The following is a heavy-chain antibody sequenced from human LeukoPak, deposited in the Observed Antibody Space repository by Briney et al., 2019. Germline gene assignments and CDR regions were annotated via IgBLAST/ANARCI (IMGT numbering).Heavy chain of an antibody. V-gene: IGHV1-46*01. CDR3: ATARDYYDTSGYTLLQD. CDR2: INPSGGST. Sequence: ASVKVSCKASGYTFTSYYMHWVRQAPGQGLEWMGIINPSGGSTSYAQKFQGRVTMTRDTSTSTAYMALSSLRSEDTAMYYCATARDYYDTSGYTLLQDWGQGTLVTVSS. CDR1: GYTFTSYY. J-gene: IGHJ1*01. D-gene: IGHD3-22*01.